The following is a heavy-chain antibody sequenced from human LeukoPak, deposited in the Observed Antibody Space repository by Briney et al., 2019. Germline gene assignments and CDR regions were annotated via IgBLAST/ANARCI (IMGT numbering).Heavy chain of an antibody. CDR3: ARSGGSGTTRYFDF. J-gene: IGHJ4*02. V-gene: IGHV3-21*01. Sequence: GGALRLSRAVSTFTFSTYKMKWGRPAPGEGVEWGSSISTTSHYIFYADSMKGRFVVSRDNAKNSLYLQMNSLRAEDTAVYYCARSGGSGTTRYFDFWGQGTLVTVSS. CDR2: ISTTSHYI. CDR1: TFTFSTYK. D-gene: IGHD1-1*01.